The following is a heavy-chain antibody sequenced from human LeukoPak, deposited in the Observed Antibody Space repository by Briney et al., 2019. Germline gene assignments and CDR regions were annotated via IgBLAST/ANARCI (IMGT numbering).Heavy chain of an antibody. Sequence: GRSLRLSCAVSGFTFSSYAMHWVRQAPGKGLEWVAVISFDESNKYYADSVKGRFTISRDNSKNTLYLQMNSLRAEDTAVYYCARRLQTWGQGTLVTVSS. J-gene: IGHJ5*02. V-gene: IGHV3-30*04. D-gene: IGHD6-25*01. CDR2: ISFDESNK. CDR3: ARRLQT. CDR1: GFTFSSYA.